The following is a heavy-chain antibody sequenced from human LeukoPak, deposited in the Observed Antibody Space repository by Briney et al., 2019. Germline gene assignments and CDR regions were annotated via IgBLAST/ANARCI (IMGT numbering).Heavy chain of an antibody. CDR1: GGSICSGGYY. Sequence: PSQTLSLTCTVSGGSICSGGYYWSWIRQHPGKGLEWIGYIYYSGSTYYNPSLKSRVTISVDTSKNQFSLKLSSVTAADTAVYYCARGRYYYDSSGYSTFDYWGQGTLVTVSS. CDR3: ARGRYYYDSSGYSTFDY. J-gene: IGHJ4*02. D-gene: IGHD3-22*01. CDR2: IYYSGST. V-gene: IGHV4-31*03.